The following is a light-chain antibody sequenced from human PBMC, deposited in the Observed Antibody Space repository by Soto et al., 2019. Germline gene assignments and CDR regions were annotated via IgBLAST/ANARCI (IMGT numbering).Light chain of an antibody. CDR2: DVS. J-gene: IGKJ4*01. Sequence: DVQMTQSPSTLSASLGDRVTITCRASQSINNVLAWYQQKPGKAPKFLLYDVSTLESGVPSRFSGSRSGTEFTLTISCLQPEDFATDYCQQYDSYSLSFGGGTMVEIK. CDR1: QSINNV. CDR3: QQYDSYSLS. V-gene: IGKV1-5*01.